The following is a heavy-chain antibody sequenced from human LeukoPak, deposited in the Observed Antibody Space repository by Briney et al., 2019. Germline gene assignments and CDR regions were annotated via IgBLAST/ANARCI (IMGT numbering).Heavy chain of an antibody. CDR1: GFTFSSYG. CDR2: ISNSAI. Sequence: GRSLRLSCAASGFTFSSYGMHWVRQAPGKGLEWVSYISNSAILYADSVKGRFTISRDNARNSLYLQMNSLRAEDTAVYYCAINGCYRGVCDFDVWGQGTMVTVSS. J-gene: IGHJ3*01. V-gene: IGHV3-48*01. CDR3: AINGCYRGVCDFDV. D-gene: IGHD2-21*01.